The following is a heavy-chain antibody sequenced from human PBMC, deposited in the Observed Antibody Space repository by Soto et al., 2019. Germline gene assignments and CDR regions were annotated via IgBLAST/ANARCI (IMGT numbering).Heavy chain of an antibody. CDR1: GYTFTGYY. CDR2: INPNSGGT. CDR3: ARVDWIMVRGVIGWFDP. Sequence: GASVKVSCKASGYTFTGYYMHWVRQAPGQGLEWMGWINPNSGGTNYAQKFQGWVTMTRDTSISTAYMEVTRLRSDDTAVYYCARVDWIMVRGVIGWFDPWGQGTLVTVSS. J-gene: IGHJ5*02. V-gene: IGHV1-2*04. D-gene: IGHD3-10*01.